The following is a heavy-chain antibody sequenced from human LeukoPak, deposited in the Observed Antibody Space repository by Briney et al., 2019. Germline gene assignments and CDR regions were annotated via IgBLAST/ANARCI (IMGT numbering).Heavy chain of an antibody. Sequence: VSCKASGYTFTSYDINWVRQATGQGLEWMGWMNPNSGNTGYAQKFQGRVTMTRNTSISTAYMELSSLRSEDTAVYYCARTGEYYDFWSGYLKGNWFDPWGQGTLVTVSS. D-gene: IGHD3-3*01. J-gene: IGHJ5*02. CDR1: GYTFTSYD. V-gene: IGHV1-8*02. CDR2: MNPNSGNT. CDR3: ARTGEYYDFWSGYLKGNWFDP.